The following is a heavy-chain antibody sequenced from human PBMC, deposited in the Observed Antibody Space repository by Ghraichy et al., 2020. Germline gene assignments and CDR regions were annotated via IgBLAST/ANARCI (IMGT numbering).Heavy chain of an antibody. D-gene: IGHD2-2*01. Sequence: SETLSLTCTVSGGSISSYYWSWIRQPAGKGLEWIGRIYTSGSTNYNPSLKSRVTMSVDTSKNQFSLKLSSVTAADTAVYYCARDADRAIVVVPAAFHYYYYMAVWGKGTPVTVTS. J-gene: IGHJ6*03. CDR3: ARDADRAIVVVPAAFHYYYYMAV. CDR1: GGSISSYY. CDR2: IYTSGST. V-gene: IGHV4-4*07.